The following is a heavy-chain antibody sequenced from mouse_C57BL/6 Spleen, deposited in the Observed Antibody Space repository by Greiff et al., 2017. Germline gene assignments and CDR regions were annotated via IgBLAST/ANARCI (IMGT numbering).Heavy chain of an antibody. V-gene: IGHV14-4*01. CDR3: ITTVVAPFDY. D-gene: IGHD1-1*01. CDR1: GFNIKDDY. J-gene: IGHJ2*01. CDR2: IDPENGDT. Sequence: VQLKESGAELVRPGASVKLSCTASGFNIKDDYMHWVKQRPEQGLEWIGWIDPENGDTEYASKFQGKATITADTSSNTAYLQLSSLTSEDTAVYYCITTVVAPFDYWGQGTTLTVSS.